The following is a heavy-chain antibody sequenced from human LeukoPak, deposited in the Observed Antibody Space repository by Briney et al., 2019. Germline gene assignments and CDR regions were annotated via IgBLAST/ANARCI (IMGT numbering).Heavy chain of an antibody. J-gene: IGHJ3*02. D-gene: IGHD3-3*01. V-gene: IGHV3-48*01. CDR2: ICSSSSTI. CDR1: GFTFSSYS. Sequence: GGSLRLSCAASGFTFSSYSMNWVRQAPGKGLEWVSYICSSSSTIYYADSVKGRFTISRDNAKNSLYLQMNSLRAEDTAVYYCARGDRAYYDFWSGYPDAFDIWGQGTMVTVSS. CDR3: ARGDRAYYDFWSGYPDAFDI.